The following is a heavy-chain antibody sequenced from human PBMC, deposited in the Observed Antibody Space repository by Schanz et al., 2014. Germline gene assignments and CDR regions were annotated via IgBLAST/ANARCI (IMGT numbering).Heavy chain of an antibody. CDR2: IWYDENNK. V-gene: IGHV3-33*01. Sequence: QVQLVESGGGVVQFGRSLRLSCVASGFTFSSYGMHWVRQAPGKGLEWVAVIWYDENNKYYADSVKGRFTMSRDNSKNTLYLQMNSLRAGDAAVYFCARAHGINWYRKGLDSWGQGTQVTVSS. D-gene: IGHD6-13*01. J-gene: IGHJ4*02. CDR3: ARAHGINWYRKGLDS. CDR1: GFTFSSYG.